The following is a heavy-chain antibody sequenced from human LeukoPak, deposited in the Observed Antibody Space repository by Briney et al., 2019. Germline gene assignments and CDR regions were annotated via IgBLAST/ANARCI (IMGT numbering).Heavy chain of an antibody. CDR3: TTVKWGSSWYVDN. CDR1: GFTFSSYG. V-gene: IGHV3-30*03. J-gene: IGHJ4*02. CDR2: ISFDGRNI. D-gene: IGHD6-13*01. Sequence: GRSLRLSCAASGFTFSSYGMHWVRQAPGKGLEWVAVISFDGRNIYYADSVKGRFTISRDNSKNTLYLQMNSLRAEDTAVYYCTTVKWGSSWYVDNWGQGTLVTVSS.